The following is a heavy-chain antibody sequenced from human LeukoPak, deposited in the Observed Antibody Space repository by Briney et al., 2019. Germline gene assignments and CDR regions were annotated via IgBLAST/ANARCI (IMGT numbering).Heavy chain of an antibody. Sequence: ASVKVSCKASGYTFTGYYMHWVRQAPGQGLEWMGGIIPIFGTANYAQKFQGRVTMTRDMSTSTVYMELSSLRSEDTAVYYCARDSSSARFDPWGQGTLVTVSS. D-gene: IGHD6-6*01. CDR1: GYTFTGYY. V-gene: IGHV1-46*01. CDR3: ARDSSSARFDP. J-gene: IGHJ5*02. CDR2: IIPIFGTA.